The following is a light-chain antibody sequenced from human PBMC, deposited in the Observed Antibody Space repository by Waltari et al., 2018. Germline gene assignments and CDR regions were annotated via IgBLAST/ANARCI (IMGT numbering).Light chain of an antibody. J-gene: IGKJ1*01. V-gene: IGKV4-1*01. CDR3: QQYYSTPKT. CDR1: QSVLYSSNNKNY. CDR2: GAS. Sequence: DIVMTQSPDSLAVSLGERATINCKSSQSVLYSSNNKNYLAWYQQKPGQPPKLLIYGASTRESGVPDRFSGSGSGTDFTLTISSLQAEDVAVYYCQQYYSTPKTFGQVTKVEIK.